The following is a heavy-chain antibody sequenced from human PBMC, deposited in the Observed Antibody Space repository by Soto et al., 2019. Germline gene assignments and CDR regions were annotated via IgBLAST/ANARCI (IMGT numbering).Heavy chain of an antibody. D-gene: IGHD2-8*02. Sequence: VQLVESGGGLVQPGGSLRLSCAASGFTFSSYWMSWVRQAPGKGLAWVANIKQDGSEKYYVDSVKGRFTISRDNAKNSRHLQMNSLRAEDTAVYYCARTGPWTGGFYYFDYWGEGTLVTVSS. CDR1: GFTFSSYW. V-gene: IGHV3-7*01. J-gene: IGHJ4*02. CDR3: ARTGPWTGGFYYFDY. CDR2: IKQDGSEK.